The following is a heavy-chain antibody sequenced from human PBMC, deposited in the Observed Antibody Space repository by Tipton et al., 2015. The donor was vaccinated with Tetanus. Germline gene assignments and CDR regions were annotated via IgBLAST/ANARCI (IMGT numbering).Heavy chain of an antibody. CDR1: GGSISDYY. CDR3: ARDSPYYDFWSGRIIADYYYYYGMDV. D-gene: IGHD3-3*01. V-gene: IGHV4-4*07. Sequence: TLSLTCTVSGGSISDYYWSWIRQPAGKGLEWIGRIYISGKTYYNPSLKSRITMSVDASKNQFSLKLSSVTAADTAVYYCARDSPYYDFWSGRIIADYYYYYGMDVWGQGTTVTVSS. J-gene: IGHJ6*02. CDR2: IYISGKT.